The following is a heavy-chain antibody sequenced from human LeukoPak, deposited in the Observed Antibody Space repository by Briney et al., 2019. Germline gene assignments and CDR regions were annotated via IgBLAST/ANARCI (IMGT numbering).Heavy chain of an antibody. J-gene: IGHJ4*02. CDR1: GFTFSSYA. D-gene: IGHD3-3*01. Sequence: GGSLRLSCAASGFTFSSYAMSWARQAPGKGLEWVSAISGSGGTTYYADSVKGRFTISRDNSKNTLYLQMNSLRAEDTAVYYCAKDPRSYFDFWADWGQGTLVTVSS. CDR2: ISGSGGTT. V-gene: IGHV3-23*01. CDR3: AKDPRSYFDFWAD.